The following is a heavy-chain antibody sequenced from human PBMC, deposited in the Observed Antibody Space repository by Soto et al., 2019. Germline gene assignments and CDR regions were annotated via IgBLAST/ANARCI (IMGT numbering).Heavy chain of an antibody. CDR1: GASISSGGYY. J-gene: IGHJ5*02. CDR2: IYYSGST. Sequence: QVQLQESGPGLVKPSQTLSLTCTVSGASISSGGYYWSWIRQHPGKGLEWIGYIYYSGSTIYNPSLTSRVTISLDRSKNQFSLKLSYVTAADTAVYYCASNRETDNWFDPWGQGTLVTVSS. CDR3: ASNRETDNWFDP. D-gene: IGHD2-21*02. V-gene: IGHV4-31*03.